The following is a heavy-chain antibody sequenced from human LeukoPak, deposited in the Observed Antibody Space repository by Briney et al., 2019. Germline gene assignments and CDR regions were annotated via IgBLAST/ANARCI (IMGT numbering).Heavy chain of an antibody. Sequence: ASVKVSCKASGGTFSSYAISWVRQAPGQGLEWMGGIIPIFGTANYAQKFQGRVTITADESTSTAYMELSSLRSEDTAVYYCARGDCGSTSCYYSDYWGQGTLVTVSS. V-gene: IGHV1-69*13. J-gene: IGHJ4*02. CDR2: IIPIFGTA. CDR3: ARGDCGSTSCYYSDY. CDR1: GGTFSSYA. D-gene: IGHD2-2*01.